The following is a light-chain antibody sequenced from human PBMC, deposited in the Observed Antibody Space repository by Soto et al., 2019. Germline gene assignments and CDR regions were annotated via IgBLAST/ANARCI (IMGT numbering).Light chain of an antibody. Sequence: AIQMTQSPSSLSASVGDRVTITCLASQGIRSDLDWYQQKPGKAPKLLIYGASNLQSGVPSRFSGSGSGAVFTLTISSLQPEDFATYYCLQDFNYPWSFGQGTKVDIK. CDR3: LQDFNYPWS. CDR1: QGIRSD. J-gene: IGKJ1*01. CDR2: GAS. V-gene: IGKV1-6*01.